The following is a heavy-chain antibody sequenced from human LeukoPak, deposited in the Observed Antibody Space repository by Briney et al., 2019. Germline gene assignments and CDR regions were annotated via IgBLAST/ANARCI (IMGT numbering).Heavy chain of an antibody. D-gene: IGHD3/OR15-3a*01. V-gene: IGHV3-23*01. CDR3: AKDKNYDFWDGYYEGSYGLDV. CDR2: LSGIGDRT. CDR1: GFTIRSYA. J-gene: IGHJ6*02. Sequence: GGSLRLSCRTSGFTIRSYAMNWVRQAPGKGLGWVSGLSGIGDRTYYADSVMGRFTISRDNAKNTVYLQMNSLRAGDTAIYFCAKDKNYDFWDGYYEGSYGLDVWGQGTTVIVSS.